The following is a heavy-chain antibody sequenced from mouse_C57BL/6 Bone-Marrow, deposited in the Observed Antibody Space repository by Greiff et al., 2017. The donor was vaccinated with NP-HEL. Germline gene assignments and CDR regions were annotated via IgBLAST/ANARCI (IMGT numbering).Heavy chain of an antibody. CDR2: IHPNSGST. CDR1: GYTFTSYW. D-gene: IGHD1-1*01. CDR3: ARWAFIYYYGSSYDWYFDV. J-gene: IGHJ1*03. V-gene: IGHV1-64*01. Sequence: QVQLKQPGAELVKPGASVKLSCKASGYTFTSYWMHWVKQRPGQGLEWIGMIHPNSGSTNYNEKFKSKATLTVDKSSSTAYMQLSSLTSEDSAVYYCARWAFIYYYGSSYDWYFDVWGTGTTVTVSS.